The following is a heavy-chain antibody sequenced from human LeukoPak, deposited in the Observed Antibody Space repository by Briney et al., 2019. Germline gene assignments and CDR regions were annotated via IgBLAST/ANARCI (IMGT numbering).Heavy chain of an antibody. CDR3: ARRVLYSGWFDP. Sequence: PSETLSLTCTVSGGSISSSSYYWGWIRQPPGKGLGWIGSIYYSGSTYYNPSLKSRVTISVDTSKNQFSLKLSSVTAADTAVYYCARRVLYSGWFDPWGQGTLVTVSS. CDR1: GGSISSSSYY. CDR2: IYYSGST. D-gene: IGHD2-2*02. J-gene: IGHJ5*02. V-gene: IGHV4-39*01.